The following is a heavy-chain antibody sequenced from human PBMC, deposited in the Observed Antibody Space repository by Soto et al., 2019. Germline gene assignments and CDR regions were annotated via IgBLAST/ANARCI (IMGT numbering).Heavy chain of an antibody. CDR1: GYTFTGYY. CDR2: INPNSGGT. V-gene: IGHV1-2*02. CDR3: AREGYDFWSGDSATYYYYGMDV. J-gene: IGHJ6*02. Sequence: QVQLVQSGAEVNKPGASVKVSCKASGYTFTGYYMHWVRQAHGQGLEWLGWINPNSGGTNYAQKFQGRVTMTRDKSISTAYMELSRLRSDDTAVYYCAREGYDFWSGDSATYYYYGMDVLGQGTTVTVSS. D-gene: IGHD3-3*01.